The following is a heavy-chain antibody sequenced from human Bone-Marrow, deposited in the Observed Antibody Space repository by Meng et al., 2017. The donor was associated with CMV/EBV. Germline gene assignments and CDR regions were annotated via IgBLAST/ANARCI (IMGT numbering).Heavy chain of an antibody. CDR3: ARGGLTIFGVVTRISTGFDY. CDR2: ISYDGSNK. Sequence: GGPLRLSCAASGFTFSNYAMHWVRQAPGKGLEWVAVISYDGSNKYYADSVKGRFTISRDNSKNTLYLQMNSLRAEDTAVYYCARGGLTIFGVVTRISTGFDYWGQGTLVTVSS. D-gene: IGHD3-3*01. CDR1: GFTFSNYA. V-gene: IGHV3-30*04. J-gene: IGHJ4*02.